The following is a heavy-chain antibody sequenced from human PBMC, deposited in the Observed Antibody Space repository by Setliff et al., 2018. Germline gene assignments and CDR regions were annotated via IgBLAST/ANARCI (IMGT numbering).Heavy chain of an antibody. D-gene: IGHD3-22*01. J-gene: IGHJ4*02. CDR3: ARERSYYYDSSGFYYEGRHFDY. Sequence: SETLSLTCAVSGAAISTYHWSWLRQPPGKGLEWIGYVSYGGSTNYNPSLESRVTISLDAPKNQFSLKLTSVTAADTAIYYCARERSYYYDSSGFYYEGRHFDYWGQGTLVTVS. CDR2: VSYGGST. V-gene: IGHV4-59*12. CDR1: GAAISTYH.